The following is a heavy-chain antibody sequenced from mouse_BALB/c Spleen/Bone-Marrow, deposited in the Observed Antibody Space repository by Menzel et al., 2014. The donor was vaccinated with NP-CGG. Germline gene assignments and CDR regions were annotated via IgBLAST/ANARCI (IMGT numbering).Heavy chain of an antibody. CDR2: ISSDGGYT. J-gene: IGHJ3*01. CDR1: GFTFSSFA. CDR3: ARQESIYDGYYGGFTY. D-gene: IGHD2-3*01. V-gene: IGHV5-9-3*01. Sequence: EVQRVESGGGLVKPGGSLKLSCAASGFTFSSFAMSWVRQTPEKRLEWVATISSDGGYTYYPDSVKGRFTISRDNAKNSLYLQMSSLRSEDTAMYYCARQESIYDGYYGGFTYWGQGTLVTVSA.